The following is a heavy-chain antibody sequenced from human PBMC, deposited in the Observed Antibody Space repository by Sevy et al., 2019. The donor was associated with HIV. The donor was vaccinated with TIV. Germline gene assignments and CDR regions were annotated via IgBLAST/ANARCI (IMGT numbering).Heavy chain of an antibody. CDR1: GFTFDDYA. Sequence: GGSLRLSCAASGFTFDDYAMHWVRQAPGKGLEWVSGISWNSGSIGYADDVKGRFTISRDNVKNSLFLQMNSLRAEDTALYYCAKDIYSGGYYLGWYFDLWGRGTLVTVSS. V-gene: IGHV3-9*01. J-gene: IGHJ2*01. CDR3: AKDIYSGGYYLGWYFDL. D-gene: IGHD1-26*01. CDR2: ISWNSGSI.